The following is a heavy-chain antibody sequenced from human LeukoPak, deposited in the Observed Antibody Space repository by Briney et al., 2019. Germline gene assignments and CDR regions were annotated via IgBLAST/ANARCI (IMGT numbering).Heavy chain of an antibody. CDR1: GFTFDDYG. D-gene: IGHD1-26*01. CDR3: AAPFNGGSYYGDFDY. CDR2: INWNGGST. J-gene: IGHJ4*02. Sequence: SGGSLRLSCAASGFTFDDYGMSWVRQAPGKGLEWVSGINWNGGSTGYADSVKGRFTISRDNAKNSLYLQMNSLRAEDTALYYCAAPFNGGSYYGDFDYWGQGTLVTVSS. V-gene: IGHV3-20*04.